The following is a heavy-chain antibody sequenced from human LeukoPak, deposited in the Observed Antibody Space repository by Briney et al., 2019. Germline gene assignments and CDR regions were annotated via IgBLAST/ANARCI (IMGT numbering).Heavy chain of an antibody. CDR2: IGGSGGNT. CDR3: ARTRYGDY. D-gene: IGHD4-17*01. CDR1: GFSFSSFA. J-gene: IGHJ4*02. Sequence: GGSLRLSCAASGFSFSSFAMNWVRQAPGKGLEWVSTIGGSGGNTYYADSVKGRFTISRDNPKNTLYMQMNSLRAEDTAVYYCARTRYGDYWGQGTLVTVSS. V-gene: IGHV3-23*01.